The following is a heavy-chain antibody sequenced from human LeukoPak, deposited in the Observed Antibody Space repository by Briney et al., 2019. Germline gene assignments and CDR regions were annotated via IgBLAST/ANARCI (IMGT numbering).Heavy chain of an antibody. CDR1: GFTFSDHY. Sequence: GGSLRLSCAASGFTFSDHYMDWVRQAPGRGLEWVGRTRNKANSYSTQYAASVKGRFTISRDDSKNSLYLQMNSLETEDTAVYYCTGVLGYSYGPIDYWGQGTLVTVSS. D-gene: IGHD5-18*01. V-gene: IGHV3-72*01. CDR3: TGVLGYSYGPIDY. CDR2: TRNKANSYST. J-gene: IGHJ4*02.